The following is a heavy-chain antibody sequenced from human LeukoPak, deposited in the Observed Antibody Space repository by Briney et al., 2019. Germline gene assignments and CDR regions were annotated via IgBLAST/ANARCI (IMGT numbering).Heavy chain of an antibody. V-gene: IGHV3-23*01. CDR2: IDSGGGST. Sequence: PGGSLRLSCVASEYTFSNYAMSWVRQAPGKGLEWVSSIDSGGGSTYYADSVKGRFTISRDNSKNTLYLQMNSLRAEDTDIYYCASADGSGYRYYWGQGNLVIVSS. D-gene: IGHD3-22*01. J-gene: IGHJ4*02. CDR3: ASADGSGYRYY. CDR1: EYTFSNYA.